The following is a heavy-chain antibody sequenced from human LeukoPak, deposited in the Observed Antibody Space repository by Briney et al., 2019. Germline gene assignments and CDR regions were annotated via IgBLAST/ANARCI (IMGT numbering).Heavy chain of an antibody. V-gene: IGHV4-59*01. J-gene: IGHJ4*02. CDR3: AREWGEAYFDY. CDR1: GGSISSYY. CDR2: IYYSGST. Sequence: SETLSLTCTVSGGSISSYYWSWIRQPPGKGLEWIGYIYYSGSTNYNPSLKSRVTISVDTSKNQFSLKLSSVTAADTAVYYCAREWGEAYFDYWGQGTLVTVSP. D-gene: IGHD3-16*01.